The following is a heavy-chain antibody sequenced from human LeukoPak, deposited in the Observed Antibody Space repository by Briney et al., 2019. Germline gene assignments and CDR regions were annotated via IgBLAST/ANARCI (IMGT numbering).Heavy chain of an antibody. CDR1: GFTFSNYA. CDR3: AKEVWGLGNSYFDF. D-gene: IGHD2-21*01. Sequence: GGSLRLSCAASGFTFSNYAMSWVRQAPGKGLQWVSGITGSGGSAYYADSVKGRFTISRDNSKNTVYLQTNNLRAEDTALFYCAKEVWGLGNSYFDFWGQGTLVTVSS. CDR2: ITGSGGSA. V-gene: IGHV3-23*01. J-gene: IGHJ4*02.